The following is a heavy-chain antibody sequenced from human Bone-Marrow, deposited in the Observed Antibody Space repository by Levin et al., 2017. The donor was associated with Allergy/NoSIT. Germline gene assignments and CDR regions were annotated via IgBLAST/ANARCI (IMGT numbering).Heavy chain of an antibody. CDR1: GFTLSRYA. V-gene: IGHV3-30-3*01. Sequence: GESLKISCAASGFTLSRYAIHWVRQPPGKGLEWVAVISYDGSKRYYAHSVKGRFTISRDNSKNTLYLQMNTLTTEDTAVYFCVRDPTGTGYYNGMDVWGQGTTVTVSS. CDR3: VRDPTGTGYYNGMDV. CDR2: ISYDGSKR. J-gene: IGHJ6*02. D-gene: IGHD3-9*01.